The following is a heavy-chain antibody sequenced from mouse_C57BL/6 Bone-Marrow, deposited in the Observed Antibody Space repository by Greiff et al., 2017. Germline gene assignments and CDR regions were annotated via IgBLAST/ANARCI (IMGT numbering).Heavy chain of an antibody. D-gene: IGHD2-2*01. Sequence: MLVESGGGLVKPGGSLKLSCAASGFTFSSYAMSWVRQTPEKRLEWVATISDGGSYTYYPANVKGRFTISRDNAKNNLYLQMSHLKSEDTAMYYCARDRWLRFAYWGQGTLVTVSA. CDR2: ISDGGSYT. CDR1: GFTFSSYA. V-gene: IGHV5-4*03. CDR3: ARDRWLRFAY. J-gene: IGHJ3*01.